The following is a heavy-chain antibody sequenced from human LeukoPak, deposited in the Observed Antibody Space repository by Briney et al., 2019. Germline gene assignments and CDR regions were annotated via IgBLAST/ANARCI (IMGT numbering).Heavy chain of an antibody. CDR2: MNPNSGNT. CDR1: AYTFTIYD. D-gene: IGHD6-19*01. J-gene: IGHJ5*02. CDR3: ARAGYSSGWYSGTLGWFDP. Sequence: ASVTLSFTSSAYTFTIYDINWGRQAPGQGLEWMGWMNPNSGNTGYSQKFQVRVTMTRNTSISTAYMELSSLRSEDTAVYYCARAGYSSGWYSGTLGWFDPWGQGTLVTVSS. V-gene: IGHV1-8*01.